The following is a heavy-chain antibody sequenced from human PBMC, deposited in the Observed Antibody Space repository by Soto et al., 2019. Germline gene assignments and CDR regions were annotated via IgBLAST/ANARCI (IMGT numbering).Heavy chain of an antibody. CDR1: GGSISSGGYY. V-gene: IGHV4-31*03. D-gene: IGHD1-26*01. CDR3: ARLVGATNYNWFDP. J-gene: IGHJ5*02. Sequence: SETLSLTCTVSGGSISSGGYYWSWIRQHPGKGLEWIGYIYYSGSTYDNPSLKSRVTRSVDTSKNQFSLKLSSVTAADTAASYCARLVGATNYNWFDPWGQGTLVTVSS. CDR2: IYYSGST.